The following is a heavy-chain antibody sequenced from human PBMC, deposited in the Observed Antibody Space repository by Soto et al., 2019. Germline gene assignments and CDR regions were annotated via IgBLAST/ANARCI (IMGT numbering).Heavy chain of an antibody. CDR1: GDSVSSNSAA. J-gene: IGHJ6*02. D-gene: IGHD6-19*01. Sequence: SQTLSLTCAISGDSVSSNSAAGNWIRQSPSRGLEWLGRTYYRSKWYNDYAVSVKSRITINPDTSKNQFSLQLNSVTPEDTAVYYCARDLYSSGWYEGPYGMDVWVQGTTVTVSS. V-gene: IGHV6-1*01. CDR3: ARDLYSSGWYEGPYGMDV. CDR2: TYYRSKWYN.